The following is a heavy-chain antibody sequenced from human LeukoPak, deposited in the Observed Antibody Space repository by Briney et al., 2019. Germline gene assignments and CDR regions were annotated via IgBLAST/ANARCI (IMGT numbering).Heavy chain of an antibody. V-gene: IGHV3-9*01. J-gene: IGHJ6*02. Sequence: GRSLRLSCAASGFTFEDYAMHWVRQAPGKGREGGSGITWNRDNIGYGDSVKGRFTISRDNVKNVLYLQMTSLRPEDTALYYCAKDLSSAITSALVLDVWGQGTTVIVSS. CDR2: ITWNRDNI. CDR3: AKDLSSAITSALVLDV. CDR1: GFTFEDYA. D-gene: IGHD3-22*01.